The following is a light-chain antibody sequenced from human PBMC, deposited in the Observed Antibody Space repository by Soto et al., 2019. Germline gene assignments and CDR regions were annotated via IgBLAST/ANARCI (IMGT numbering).Light chain of an antibody. J-gene: IGKJ1*01. CDR2: WAS. V-gene: IGKV4-1*01. Sequence: DIVMTQSPDSLAVSLGERATINCKSSQSVLYRSNNHNYLAWYQQKPGQPPKLLIYWASTRESGVPDRFSGSGSGTDFTLTISSLQAEDVAVYYCQQYYSTPPWTFGQGTKVEIK. CDR3: QQYYSTPPWT. CDR1: QSVLYRSNNHNY.